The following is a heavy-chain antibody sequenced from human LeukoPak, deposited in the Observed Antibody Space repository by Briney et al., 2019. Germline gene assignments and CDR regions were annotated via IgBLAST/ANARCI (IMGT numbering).Heavy chain of an antibody. CDR3: ARERKIFGVVYFDY. J-gene: IGHJ4*02. CDR1: GFTFSSYA. CDR2: ISYDGSNK. Sequence: PGGSLRLSCAASGFTFSSYAMHWVRQAPGKGLEWVAVISYDGSNKYYADSVKGRFTISRDNSKNTLYLQMNSLRAEDTAVYYCARERKIFGVVYFDYWGQGTLVTVSS. V-gene: IGHV3-30-3*01. D-gene: IGHD3-3*01.